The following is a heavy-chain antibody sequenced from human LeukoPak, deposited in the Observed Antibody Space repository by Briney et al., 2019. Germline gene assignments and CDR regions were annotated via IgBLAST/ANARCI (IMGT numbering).Heavy chain of an antibody. D-gene: IGHD3-3*02. CDR2: IYTSGST. CDR1: GGSISSGSYY. Sequence: SQTLSLTCTVSGGSISSGSYYWSWIRQPAGKGLEWIGRIYTSGSTNYNPSLKSRVTISVDTSKNQFSLKLSSVTAADTAVYYCAKWEEALRAFDVWGQGTMVTVSS. CDR3: AKWEEALRAFDV. V-gene: IGHV4-61*02. J-gene: IGHJ3*01.